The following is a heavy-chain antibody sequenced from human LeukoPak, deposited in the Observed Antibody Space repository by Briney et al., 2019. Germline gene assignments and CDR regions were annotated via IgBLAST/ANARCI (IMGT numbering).Heavy chain of an antibody. CDR1: GGTFSSYA. CDR2: IIPIFGTA. CDR3: ARDNKGPSYYFDY. J-gene: IGHJ4*02. Sequence: SVKVSCKASGGTFSSYAISWVRQAPGQGLEWMGRIIPIFGTANYAQKFQGRVTMTRDTPTSTVYMELSSLRSEDTAVYYCARDNKGPSYYFDYWGQGTLVTVSS. V-gene: IGHV1-69*05. D-gene: IGHD2/OR15-2a*01.